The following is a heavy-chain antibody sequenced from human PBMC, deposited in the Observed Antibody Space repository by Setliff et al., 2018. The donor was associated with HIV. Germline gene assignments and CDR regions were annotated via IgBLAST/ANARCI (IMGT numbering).Heavy chain of an antibody. CDR3: ARPSHVYGDNGPLGY. J-gene: IGHJ4*02. D-gene: IGHD2-21*01. CDR1: GYSFIGYD. CDR2: MNPSTGEI. V-gene: IGHV1-8*01. Sequence: ASVKVSCKTSGYSFIGYDINWVRQATGQGLEWMAWMNPSTGEIGYAQKFQGRLTMTRDSSISTAYMELRGLRSEDTAIYYCARPSHVYGDNGPLGYWGQGTLVTVSS.